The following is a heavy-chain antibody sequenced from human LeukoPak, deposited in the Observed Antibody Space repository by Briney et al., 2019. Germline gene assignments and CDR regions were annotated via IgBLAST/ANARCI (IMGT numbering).Heavy chain of an antibody. CDR3: ARGSRGYYSLDYCDF. J-gene: IGHJ4*02. D-gene: IGHD3-22*01. CDR1: GGSFSGYR. Sequence: SGTLSLTCAVYGGSFSGYRWRGPRPPPGKGLEGFGKINQSGSTNYNPSLKRRVTISVDTSKNQFSLTLSSVTGADTAVYFCARGSRGYYSLDYCDFWGRGTRV. V-gene: IGHV4-34*01. CDR2: INQSGST.